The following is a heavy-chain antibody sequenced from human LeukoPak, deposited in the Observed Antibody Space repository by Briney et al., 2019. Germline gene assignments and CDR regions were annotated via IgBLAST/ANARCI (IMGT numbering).Heavy chain of an antibody. J-gene: IGHJ4*02. Sequence: GGSLRLSCAGSGFTFSRYNMNWFRQAPGKGLERVSSISSRSSYIFYADSVKGRFTISRDNAKNSLYLQMNSLGAEDTAVYYCANGCSSTSCYRDYWGQGTLVTVSS. CDR3: ANGCSSTSCYRDY. D-gene: IGHD2-2*01. CDR2: ISSRSSYI. V-gene: IGHV3-21*04. CDR1: GFTFSRYN.